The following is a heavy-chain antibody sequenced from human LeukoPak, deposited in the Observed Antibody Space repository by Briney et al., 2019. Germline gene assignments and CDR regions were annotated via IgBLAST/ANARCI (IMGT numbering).Heavy chain of an antibody. CDR2: INPSGGST. Sequence: GSVKVSCKASGYTFTSYYMHWVRQAPGQGLEWMGIINPSGGSTSYAQKFQGRVTMTRDTSTSTVYMELSSLRSEDTAVYYCARDPHYDFWSGYYSYWGQGTLVTVSS. V-gene: IGHV1-46*01. J-gene: IGHJ4*02. D-gene: IGHD3-3*01. CDR1: GYTFTSYY. CDR3: ARDPHYDFWSGYYSY.